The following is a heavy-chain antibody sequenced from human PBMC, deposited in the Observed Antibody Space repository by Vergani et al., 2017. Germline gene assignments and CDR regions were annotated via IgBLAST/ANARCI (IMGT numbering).Heavy chain of an antibody. CDR3: ARVVAAAMVTLDP. CDR2: INPNSGGT. D-gene: IGHD5-18*01. V-gene: IGHV1-2*02. Sequence: QVQLVQSGAEVKKPGASVKVSCKASGYTFTGYYMHWVRQAPGQGLEWMGWINPNSGGTNYAQQFQGRVTMTRDTSISTAYMELSRRRSDDTAVYYCARVVAAAMVTLDPWGQGTLVTVSS. CDR1: GYTFTGYY. J-gene: IGHJ5*02.